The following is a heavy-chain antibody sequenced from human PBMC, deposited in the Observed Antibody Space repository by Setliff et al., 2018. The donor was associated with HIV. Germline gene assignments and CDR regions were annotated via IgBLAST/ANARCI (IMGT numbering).Heavy chain of an antibody. CDR2: IRHDGSYA. J-gene: IGHJ6*03. CDR3: AKGRRPVDLVSTSIRYYFYMGV. Sequence: PGGSLRLSCAASGFTVSSNYMYWVRQAPGKGLEWVAFIRHDGSYAYHADSVKGRFTMSRDNSKNTVSLEMNSLRVEDTGVYYCAKGRRPVDLVSTSIRYYFYMGVWGKGTTVTVSS. CDR1: GFTVSSNY. V-gene: IGHV3-30*02. D-gene: IGHD5-12*01.